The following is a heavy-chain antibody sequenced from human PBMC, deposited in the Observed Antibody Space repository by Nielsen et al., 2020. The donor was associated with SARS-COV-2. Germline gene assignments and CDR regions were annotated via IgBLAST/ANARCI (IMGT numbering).Heavy chain of an antibody. CDR3: GRDPGYNYGDY. CDR1: EFILSDYY. D-gene: IGHD5-18*01. V-gene: IGHV3-11*05. Sequence: GESLKISCTTSEFILSDYYMSWIRQAPGKGLEWVSYISTTSAFTSYTDSVKGRFTISRDYATNTLYLQMNSLRPDDTAVYYCGRDPGYNYGDYWGHGTLVTVSS. J-gene: IGHJ4*01. CDR2: ISTTSAFT.